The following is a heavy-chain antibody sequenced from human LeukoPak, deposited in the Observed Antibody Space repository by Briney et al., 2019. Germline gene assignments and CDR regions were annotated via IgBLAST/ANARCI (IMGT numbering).Heavy chain of an antibody. Sequence: VASVKASCKASGGTFSSYAISWVRQAPGQGLEWMGRIIPILGIANYAQKFQGRVTITADKSTSTAYMELSSLRSEDTAVYYCARVSAYCGGDCYSGSGAFDIWGQGTMVTVSS. D-gene: IGHD2-21*02. J-gene: IGHJ3*02. CDR3: ARVSAYCGGDCYSGSGAFDI. V-gene: IGHV1-69*04. CDR2: IIPILGIA. CDR1: GGTFSSYA.